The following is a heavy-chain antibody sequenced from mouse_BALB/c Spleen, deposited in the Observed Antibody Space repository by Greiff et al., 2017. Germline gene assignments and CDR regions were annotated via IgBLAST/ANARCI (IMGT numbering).Heavy chain of an antibody. J-gene: IGHJ3*01. Sequence: EVQRVESGPGLVKPSQSLSLTCTVTGYSITSDYAWNWIRQFPGNKLEWMGYISYSGSTSYNPSLKSRISITRDTSKNQFFLQLNSVTTEDTATYYCARGNYRAWFAYWGQGTLVTVSA. CDR2: ISYSGST. CDR3: ARGNYRAWFAY. V-gene: IGHV3-2*02. D-gene: IGHD2-1*01. CDR1: GYSITSDYA.